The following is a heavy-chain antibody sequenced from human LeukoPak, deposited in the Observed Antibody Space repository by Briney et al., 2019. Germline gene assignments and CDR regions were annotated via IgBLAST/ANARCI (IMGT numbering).Heavy chain of an antibody. V-gene: IGHV1-2*02. CDR2: INPNSGGT. CDR1: GYTFTGYY. D-gene: IGHD2-2*01. CDR3: ARDLVSPLSHLDY. J-gene: IGHJ4*02. Sequence: ASVKVSCKASGYTFTGYYMHWVRQAPGQGLEWMGWINPNSGGTNYAQKLQGRVTMTTDTSTSTAYMELRSLRSDDTAVYYCARDLVSPLSHLDYWGQGTLVTVSS.